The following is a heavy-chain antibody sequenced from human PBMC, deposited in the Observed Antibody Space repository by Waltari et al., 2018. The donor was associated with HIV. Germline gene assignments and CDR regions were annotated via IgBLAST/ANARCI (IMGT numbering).Heavy chain of an antibody. D-gene: IGHD2-21*02. V-gene: IGHV4-59*01. CDR1: GGSINTYY. J-gene: IGHJ6*02. CDR3: AREIRRPLTASRGGYGLDV. CDR2: HLSSGST. Sequence: QVQLQESGPGLVKPSETLSLTCSGPGGSINTYYWSWIRPPPWKGGAWIGYHLSSGSTNDNPALKSRVTMSVDMSQKQLSLKVSSVTASDTAIYDCAREIRRPLTASRGGYGLDVWGQGTTVTVSS.